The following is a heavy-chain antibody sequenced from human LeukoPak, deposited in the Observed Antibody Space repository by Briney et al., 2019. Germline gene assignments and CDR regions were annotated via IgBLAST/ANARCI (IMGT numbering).Heavy chain of an antibody. CDR1: GGSISSDY. CDR3: ARAPSPMYSSSAPLDY. V-gene: IGHV4-4*09. Sequence: SETLSLTCSVSGGSISSDYWNWIRQPPGKGLEWLGYIYTSGNTNYNPSLKSRVTISVDTSKKQFSLKLRSVTAADTAVYYRARAPSPMYSSSAPLDYWGQGTLVIVSS. CDR2: IYTSGNT. J-gene: IGHJ4*02. D-gene: IGHD6-6*01.